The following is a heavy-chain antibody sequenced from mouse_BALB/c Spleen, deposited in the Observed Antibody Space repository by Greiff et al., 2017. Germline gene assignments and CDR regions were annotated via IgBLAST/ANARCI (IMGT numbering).Heavy chain of an antibody. Sequence: VESGGGLVQPGGSRKLSCAASGFTFSSFGMHWVRQAPEKGLEWVAYISSGSSTIYYADTVKGRFTISRDNPKNTLFLQMTSLRSEDTAMYYCARYGNYVRAMDYWGQGTSVTVSS. CDR2: ISSGSSTI. J-gene: IGHJ4*01. CDR3: ARYGNYVRAMDY. CDR1: GFTFSSFG. V-gene: IGHV5-17*02. D-gene: IGHD2-1*01.